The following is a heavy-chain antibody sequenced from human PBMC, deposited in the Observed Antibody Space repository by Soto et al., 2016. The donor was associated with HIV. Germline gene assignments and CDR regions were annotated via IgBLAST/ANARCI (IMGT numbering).Heavy chain of an antibody. CDR2: IRSKANNYAT. D-gene: IGHD3-10*01. V-gene: IGHV3-73*01. CDR1: GFTFSGSA. J-gene: IGHJ4*02. CDR3: TTNRLLWFRGAFDY. Sequence: EVQLVESGGGLVQPGGSLKLSCAASGFTFSGSAMHWVRQASGKGLEWVGRIRSKANNYATAYAASVKGRFTISRDDSKNTAYLQMDSLKTXDTAVYYCTTNRLLWFRGAFDYWGQGTLVTVSS.